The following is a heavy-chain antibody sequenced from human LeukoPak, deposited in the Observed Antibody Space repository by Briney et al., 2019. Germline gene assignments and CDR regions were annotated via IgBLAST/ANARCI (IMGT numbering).Heavy chain of an antibody. V-gene: IGHV4-34*01. D-gene: IGHD3-16*01. CDR3: ARGGVVRYDYVWGREYYMDV. CDR2: INHSGST. CDR1: GFTFSSYA. J-gene: IGHJ6*03. Sequence: GSLRLSCAASGFTFSSYAMSWVRQAPGKGLEWIGEINHSGSTNYNPSLESRVTISVDTSKNQFSLKLSSVTAADTAVYYCARGGVVRYDYVWGREYYMDVWGKGTTVTVSS.